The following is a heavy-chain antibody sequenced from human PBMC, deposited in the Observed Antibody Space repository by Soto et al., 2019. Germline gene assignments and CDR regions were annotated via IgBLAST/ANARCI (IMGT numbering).Heavy chain of an antibody. CDR3: ASNLYYYDSSGYGPN. CDR1: GFTFSSYA. CDR2: RSYDGSNK. D-gene: IGHD3-22*01. J-gene: IGHJ4*02. V-gene: IGHV3-30-3*01. Sequence: QVQLVESGGGVVQPGRSLRLSCAASGFTFSSYAMHWVRQAPGKGLEWVAVRSYDGSNKYYADSVKGRFTISRDNSKNTLDLQMNSLRAEDTAVYYCASNLYYYDSSGYGPNWGQGTLVTVSS.